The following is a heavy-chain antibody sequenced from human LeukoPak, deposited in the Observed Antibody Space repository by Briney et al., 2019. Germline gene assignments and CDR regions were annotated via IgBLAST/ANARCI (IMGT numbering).Heavy chain of an antibody. Sequence: SVKVSCKASGGTFSSYAISWVRQAPGQGLEWMGGIIPIFGTAIYAQKFQGRVTITADKSTSTAYMELSSLRSEDTAVYYCASGSGSYQVYYFDYWGQGTLVTVSS. CDR2: IIPIFGTA. CDR3: ASGSGSYQVYYFDY. CDR1: GGTFSSYA. D-gene: IGHD3-10*01. J-gene: IGHJ4*02. V-gene: IGHV1-69*06.